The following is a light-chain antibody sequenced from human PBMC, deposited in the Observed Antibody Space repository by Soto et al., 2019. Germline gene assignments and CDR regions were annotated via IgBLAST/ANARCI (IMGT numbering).Light chain of an antibody. CDR2: DAS. V-gene: IGKV1-5*01. Sequence: DIQMTQSPSTLSASEGDRVTITCRASQSISSWLAWYQQIPGKAPKLLIYDASSLESGVPSRFSGSGSGTEFTLTISSLQPDDFATYYCQQYNSYSRTFGQGTKVDIK. J-gene: IGKJ1*01. CDR1: QSISSW. CDR3: QQYNSYSRT.